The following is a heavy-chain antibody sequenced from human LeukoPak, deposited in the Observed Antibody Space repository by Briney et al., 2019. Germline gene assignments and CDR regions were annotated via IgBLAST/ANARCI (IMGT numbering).Heavy chain of an antibody. V-gene: IGHV3-7*01. Sequence: GGSLRLSCAASGFTFSNYWMTWVRQAPGKGLEWVANIKQDGSEKYFVDSVKGRFTISKDNGKSSVYLQLNSLRADDTAVYYCVRDTGGSGSYPDFWGQGTLVTVSS. J-gene: IGHJ4*02. CDR3: VRDTGGSGSYPDF. CDR2: IKQDGSEK. D-gene: IGHD1-26*01. CDR1: GFTFSNYW.